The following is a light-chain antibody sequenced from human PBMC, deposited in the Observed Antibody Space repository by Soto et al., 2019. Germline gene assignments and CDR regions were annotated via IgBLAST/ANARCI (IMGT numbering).Light chain of an antibody. CDR1: QSVSSY. CDR2: DAS. CDR3: QQRSNWPL. J-gene: IGKJ5*01. V-gene: IGKV3-11*01. Sequence: EIVLTHSPATLSLSPGERATLSCRASQSVSSYLAWYQQKPGQAPRLLIYDASNRATGIPARFSGSGSGTDFTLTISSLEPEDFAVYYCQQRSNWPLFGQGTRLEI.